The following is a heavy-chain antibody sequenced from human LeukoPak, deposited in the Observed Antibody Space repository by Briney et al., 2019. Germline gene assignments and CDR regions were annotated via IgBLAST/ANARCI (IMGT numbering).Heavy chain of an antibody. CDR1: GGSISSYY. CDR2: IYYSGST. J-gene: IGHJ4*02. D-gene: IGHD2-2*01. Sequence: SETLSLTCTVSGGSISSYYWSWIRQPPGKGLEWIGYIYYSGSTNYNPSLKSRVTISVDTSKNQFSLKLSSVTAADTAVYYCARPGVPAAIFHWGQGTLVTVSS. V-gene: IGHV4-59*08. CDR3: ARPGVPAAIFH.